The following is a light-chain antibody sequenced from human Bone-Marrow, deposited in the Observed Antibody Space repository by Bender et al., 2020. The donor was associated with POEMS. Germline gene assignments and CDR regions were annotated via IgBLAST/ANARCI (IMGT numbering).Light chain of an antibody. CDR1: DIGSKN. V-gene: IGLV3-21*02. CDR3: QVWDSSGDNLYV. CDR2: DDA. J-gene: IGLJ1*01. Sequence: SYVLTQAPLVSVAPGQTARITCGGNDIGSKNVQWYQQKAGQAPVIVMYDDADRPSGIPDRFSGSNSGNTATLTIRRVEGGDEADYYCQVWDSSGDNLYVFGPGTKVTVV.